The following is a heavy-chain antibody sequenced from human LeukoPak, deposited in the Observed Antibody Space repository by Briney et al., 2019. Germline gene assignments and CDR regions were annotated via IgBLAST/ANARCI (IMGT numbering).Heavy chain of an antibody. Sequence: GGSRQISWKGSGSLFTSYWIGGVRQLPGKGLEWMGIIYPGDSDNRYSPSFQGQVTISADKSISTAYLQWSSLKASDTAMYYCARGAIAAAPPYFDYWGQETLVTVSS. CDR3: ARGAIAAAPPYFDY. V-gene: IGHV5-51*01. D-gene: IGHD6-13*01. J-gene: IGHJ4*02. CDR2: IYPGDSDN. CDR1: GSLFTSYW.